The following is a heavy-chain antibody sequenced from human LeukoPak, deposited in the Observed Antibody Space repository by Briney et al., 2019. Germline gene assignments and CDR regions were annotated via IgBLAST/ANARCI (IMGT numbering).Heavy chain of an antibody. CDR2: ISGSGGST. Sequence: GESLKISCKGSGYSFTSYAMSWVRQAPGKGLEWVSTISGSGGSTHYADSVKGRFTISRDNSKNTLYLQMSSLRAEDTAVYFCAKDDVLSAAFDIWGQGTMVTVSS. D-gene: IGHD2-8*02. J-gene: IGHJ3*02. V-gene: IGHV3-23*01. CDR3: AKDDVLSAAFDI. CDR1: GYSFTSYA.